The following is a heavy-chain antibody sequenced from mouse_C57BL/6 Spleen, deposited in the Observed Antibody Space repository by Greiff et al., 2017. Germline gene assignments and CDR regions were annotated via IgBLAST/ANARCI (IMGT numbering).Heavy chain of an antibody. CDR1: GFSLTSYG. CDR3: AKEGRLGLGDWFAY. Sequence: QVQLQESGPGLVAPSQSLSISCTVSGFSLTSYGVSWVRQPPGKGLEWLGVIWGDGSTNYHSALISRLSISKDNSNSQVFLKLNRLQSDDTAAYYCAKEGRLGLGDWFAYWGQGTLVTVSA. J-gene: IGHJ3*01. D-gene: IGHD2-4*01. V-gene: IGHV2-3*01. CDR2: IWGDGST.